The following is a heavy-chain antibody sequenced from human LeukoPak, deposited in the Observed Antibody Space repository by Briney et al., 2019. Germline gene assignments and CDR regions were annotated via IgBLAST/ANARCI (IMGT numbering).Heavy chain of an antibody. J-gene: IGHJ4*02. CDR2: IIPIFGTA. CDR3: ARDWGYGGTEPYFDY. Sequence: SVKVSCKASGGTFSSYAISWVRQAPGQGLEWMGGIIPIFGTANYAQKFQGRVTITPDESTSTAYMELSSLRSEDTAVYYCARDWGYGGTEPYFDYWGQGTLVTVSS. V-gene: IGHV1-69*13. D-gene: IGHD4-23*01. CDR1: GGTFSSYA.